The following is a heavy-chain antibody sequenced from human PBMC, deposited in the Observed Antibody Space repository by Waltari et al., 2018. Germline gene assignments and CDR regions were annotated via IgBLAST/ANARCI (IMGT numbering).Heavy chain of an antibody. J-gene: IGHJ5*02. V-gene: IGHV3-23*01. D-gene: IGHD3-22*01. CDR3: AKAHFYDTSGYIEH. Sequence: EVKLLESGGGLVQPGWSRSLTCASAVFLFHTSSLKWVRQAPGKGLEWVSGINGYGDKTYYADSVKGRFTLSRDNSRNTLSVQMNSLRAEYTAVYYCAKAHFYDTSGYIEHWGQGTLVTVSS. CDR2: INGYGDKT. CDR1: VFLFHTSS.